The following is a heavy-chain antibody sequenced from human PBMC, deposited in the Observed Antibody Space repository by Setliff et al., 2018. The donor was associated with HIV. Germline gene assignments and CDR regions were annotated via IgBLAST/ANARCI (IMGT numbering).Heavy chain of an antibody. CDR3: ASPNVGCSGGTCYSGSAFDY. CDR1: GDTFRNYA. V-gene: IGHV1-69*13. CDR2: IIPPVGAA. D-gene: IGHD2-15*01. Sequence: GASVKVSCKVSGDTFRNYALNWVRQAPGQGLEWMGGIIPPVGAAVYAQNFQGRVTITADESTSTAYMELRTLGSEDTAIYYCASPNVGCSGGTCYSGSAFDYWGQGSPVTVSS. J-gene: IGHJ4*02.